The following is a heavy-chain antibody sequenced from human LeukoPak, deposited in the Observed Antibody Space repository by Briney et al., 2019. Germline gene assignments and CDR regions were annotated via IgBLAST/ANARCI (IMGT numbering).Heavy chain of an antibody. Sequence: ASVKVSCKASGYTYTTDGISWVRQAPGQGLEWMGWVDTYSGKTNYAQKFQGRVTMTSDTSTSTAYMELRSLRSDDTAVYYCARDRGIAEADSFDPWGQGTLVTVSS. J-gene: IGHJ5*02. D-gene: IGHD6-13*01. CDR1: GYTYTTDG. CDR3: ARDRGIAEADSFDP. CDR2: VDTYSGKT. V-gene: IGHV1-18*01.